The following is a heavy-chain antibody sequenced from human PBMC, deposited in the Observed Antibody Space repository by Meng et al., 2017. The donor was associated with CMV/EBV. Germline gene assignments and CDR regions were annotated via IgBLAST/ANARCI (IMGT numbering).Heavy chain of an antibody. J-gene: IGHJ6*02. CDR3: AREGGVVVPAAIEHYYYYYGMDV. CDR2: IIPILGIA. V-gene: IGHV1-69*10. CDR1: GGTFSSYA. Sequence: SVKVSFKASGGTFSSYAIRWVRQAPGQGLEWMGGIIPILGIANYAQKFQGRVTITADKSTSTAYMELSSLRSEDTAVYYCAREGGVVVPAAIEHYYYYYGMDVWGQGTTVTVSS. D-gene: IGHD2-2*02.